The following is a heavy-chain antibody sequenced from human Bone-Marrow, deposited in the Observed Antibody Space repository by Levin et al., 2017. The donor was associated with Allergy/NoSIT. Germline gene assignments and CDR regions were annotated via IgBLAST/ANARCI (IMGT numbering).Heavy chain of an antibody. CDR1: GFVFSSYG. CDR2: ISRSSETI. CDR3: ASLIVPEPMAIGYYGMDV. D-gene: IGHD1-14*01. Sequence: GESLKISCAASGFVFSSYGFNWVRQAPGKGLEWVAHISRSSETIYYADSVKGRFTISRDNDKKSVYLQMSSLRDEDTAVYYCASLIVPEPMAIGYYGMDVWGQGTTVTVSS. V-gene: IGHV3-48*02. J-gene: IGHJ6*02.